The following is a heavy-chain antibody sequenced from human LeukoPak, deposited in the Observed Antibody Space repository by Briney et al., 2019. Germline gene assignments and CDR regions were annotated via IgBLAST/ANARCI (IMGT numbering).Heavy chain of an antibody. CDR1: GGSFSGYY. Sequence: NPSETLSLTRAVYGGSFSGYYWSWIRQPPGKGLEWIGEINHSGSTNYNPSLKSRVTISLDTSKNQFSLKLSSVTAADTAVYYCARGLPHSTRVRFDPWGQGTLVTVSS. D-gene: IGHD2-2*01. CDR2: INHSGST. CDR3: ARGLPHSTRVRFDP. V-gene: IGHV4-34*01. J-gene: IGHJ5*02.